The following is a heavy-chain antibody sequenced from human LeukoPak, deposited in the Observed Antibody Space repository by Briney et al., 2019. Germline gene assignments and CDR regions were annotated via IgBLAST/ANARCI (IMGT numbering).Heavy chain of an antibody. J-gene: IGHJ5*02. D-gene: IGHD6-13*01. CDR2: IYYSGST. Sequence: SETLSLTCTVSGGSISSSSYYWGWIRQPPGKGLEWIGSIYYSGSTYYNPSLKSRVTISVDTSKNQFSLKLSSVTAADTAVYYCARGGMRHSSSWYWFDPRGQGTLVTVSS. CDR1: GGSISSSSYY. V-gene: IGHV4-39*07. CDR3: ARGGMRHSSSWYWFDP.